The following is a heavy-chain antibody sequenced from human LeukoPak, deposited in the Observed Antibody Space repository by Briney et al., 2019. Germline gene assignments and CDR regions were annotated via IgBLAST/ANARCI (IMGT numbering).Heavy chain of an antibody. CDR3: ARVVVVVAASYYYYYYYMDV. V-gene: IGHV4-59*12. Sequence: PSETLSLTCTVSGGSISSYYWSWIRQPPGKGLEWIGYIYYSGSTNYNPSLKSRVTISVDTSKNQFSLKLSSVTAADTAVYYCARVVVVVAASYYYYYYYMDVWGKGTTVTVSS. CDR2: IYYSGST. D-gene: IGHD2-15*01. CDR1: GGSISSYY. J-gene: IGHJ6*03.